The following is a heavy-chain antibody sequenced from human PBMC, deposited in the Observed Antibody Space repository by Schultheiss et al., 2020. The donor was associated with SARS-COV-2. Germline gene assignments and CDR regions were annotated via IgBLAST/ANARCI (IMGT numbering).Heavy chain of an antibody. D-gene: IGHD1-26*01. J-gene: IGHJ6*02. CDR3: ASGPMGATIYYYYYYGMDV. Sequence: GGSLRLSCAASGFTFSSYAMHWVRQAPGKGLEWVAVIWHDGSNKSYTESVKGRFTISRDNAKNSLYLQMNSLRAEDTAVYYCASGPMGATIYYYYYYGMDVWGQGTTVTVSS. CDR2: IWHDGSNK. V-gene: IGHV3-33*08. CDR1: GFTFSSYA.